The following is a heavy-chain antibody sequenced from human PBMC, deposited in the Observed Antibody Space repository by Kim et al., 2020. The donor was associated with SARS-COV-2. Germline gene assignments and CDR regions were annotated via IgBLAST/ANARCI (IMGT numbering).Heavy chain of an antibody. CDR2: IYYSGST. CDR1: GGSISSSSYY. D-gene: IGHD3-16*02. Sequence: SETLSLTCTVSGGSISSSSYYWGWIRQPPGKGLEWIGSIYYSGSTYYNPSLKSRVTISVDTSKNQFSLKLSSVTAADTAVYYCARPIAPPDYVWGSYRPSHAFDIWGQGTMVTVSS. V-gene: IGHV4-39*01. CDR3: ARPIAPPDYVWGSYRPSHAFDI. J-gene: IGHJ3*02.